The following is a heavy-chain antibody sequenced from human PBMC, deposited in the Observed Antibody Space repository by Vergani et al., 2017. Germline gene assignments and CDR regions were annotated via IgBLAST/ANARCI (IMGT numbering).Heavy chain of an antibody. D-gene: IGHD3-16*01. CDR3: ARDPSLALYAANIRYNWFDP. Sequence: QVQLVQSGAEVKKPGASVKVSCKASGYTFTSYGISWVRPAPGQGLEWMGWISAYNGNTNYAQKLQGRGTMTTDTSTSTAYMELRSLRSDDTAVYYCARDPSLALYAANIRYNWFDPWGQGTLVTVSS. V-gene: IGHV1-18*01. CDR2: ISAYNGNT. J-gene: IGHJ5*02. CDR1: GYTFTSYG.